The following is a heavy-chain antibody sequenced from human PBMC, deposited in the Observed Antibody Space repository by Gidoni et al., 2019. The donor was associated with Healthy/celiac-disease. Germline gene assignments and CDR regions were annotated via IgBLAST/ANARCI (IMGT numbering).Heavy chain of an antibody. CDR3: ARVSGFRGVETNWFDP. V-gene: IGHV3-48*02. D-gene: IGHD3-10*01. J-gene: IGHJ5*02. CDR2: ISSSSSTI. Sequence: EVQLVESGGGLVQPGGSLRLSCAASGFTFSSYSMNWVRQAPGKGLEWVSYISSSSSTIYYADSVKGRFTISRDNAKNSLYLQMNSLRDEDTAVYYCARVSGFRGVETNWFDPWGQGTLVTVSS. CDR1: GFTFSSYS.